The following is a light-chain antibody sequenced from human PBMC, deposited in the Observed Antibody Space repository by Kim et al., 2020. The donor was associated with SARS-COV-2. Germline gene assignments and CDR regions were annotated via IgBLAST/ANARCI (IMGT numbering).Light chain of an antibody. Sequence: YPNWFQLKPGQAPRTLIYSTTKSPSRTPAPFSGSRPGGRAALALSGVQPEDEAESYCLLYYGDADLTVFGGGTQLTVL. CDR2: STT. V-gene: IGLV7-43*01. CDR3: LLYYGDADLTV. CDR1: Y. J-gene: IGLJ3*02.